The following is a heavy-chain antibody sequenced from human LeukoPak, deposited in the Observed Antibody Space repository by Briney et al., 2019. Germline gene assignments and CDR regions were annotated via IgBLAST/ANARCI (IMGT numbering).Heavy chain of an antibody. CDR3: ARVPLYYYDSGGSY. D-gene: IGHD3-22*01. CDR1: GYTFTSYD. V-gene: IGHV1-8*01. CDR2: MNPNSSNT. J-gene: IGHJ4*02. Sequence: ASVKVSCKASGYTFTSYDINWVRQATGQGLEWMGWMNPNSSNTGYAQKFQGRVTMTRNTSISTAYMELSSLRSEDTAVYYCARVPLYYYDSGGSYWGQGTLVTVSS.